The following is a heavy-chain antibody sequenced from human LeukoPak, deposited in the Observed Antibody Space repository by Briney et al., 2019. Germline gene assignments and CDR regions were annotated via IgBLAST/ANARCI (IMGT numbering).Heavy chain of an antibody. CDR2: INPNSGGT. J-gene: IGHJ4*02. Sequence: GASVKVSCKASGYTFTGYYMHWVRQAPGQGLEWMGWINPNSGGTNYAQKFQGWVTMTRDTSISTAYMELSRLRSDDTAVYYCARGDYDILTGYPYYFDYWGQGTLVTVSS. D-gene: IGHD3-9*01. CDR1: GYTFTGYY. V-gene: IGHV1-2*04. CDR3: ARGDYDILTGYPYYFDY.